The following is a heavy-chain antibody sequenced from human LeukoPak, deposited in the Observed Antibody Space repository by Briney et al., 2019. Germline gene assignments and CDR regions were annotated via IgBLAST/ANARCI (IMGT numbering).Heavy chain of an antibody. Sequence: GGSLRLSCAASGFTFSSYAMSWVRQAPGKGLEWVSAIIGSGSSSYYADSVKGRFTISRDNSKNTLFLQMNSLRAEDTAVYYCASHCSSTSCYGENWFDPWGQGTLVTVSS. J-gene: IGHJ5*02. CDR2: IIGSGSSS. CDR1: GFTFSSYA. D-gene: IGHD2-2*01. CDR3: ASHCSSTSCYGENWFDP. V-gene: IGHV3-23*01.